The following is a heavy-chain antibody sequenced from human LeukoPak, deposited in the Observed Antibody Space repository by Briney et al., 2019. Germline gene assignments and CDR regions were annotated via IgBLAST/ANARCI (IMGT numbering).Heavy chain of an antibody. CDR3: MTELLGY. J-gene: IGHJ4*02. V-gene: IGHV3-7*03. CDR2: IRGDGNEK. Sequence: GGSLRLTCAASGFSFSSYWMTWVRQAPGRGLEFVANIRGDGNEKYYMDSMKGRLTISRDNAKNSLFLQMSGLRAEDTAVYYCMTELLGYRGQGTLVTVSS. CDR1: GFSFSSYW. D-gene: IGHD1-14*01.